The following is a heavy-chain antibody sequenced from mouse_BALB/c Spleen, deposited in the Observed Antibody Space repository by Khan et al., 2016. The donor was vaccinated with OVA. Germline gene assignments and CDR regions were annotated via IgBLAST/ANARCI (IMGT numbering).Heavy chain of an antibody. CDR1: GYTFTDYA. J-gene: IGHJ3*01. Sequence: QVQLQQSGAELVRPGVSVKISCKGSGYTFTDYAMHWVKQSHAKSLEWIGVISTYYGDVDYSEKFKGKATMTVDRSYSTAYMELARLTSEDSAIYYCARGGKFDYWGQGTLVTVSA. D-gene: IGHD1-1*02. CDR2: ISTYYGDV. CDR3: ARGGKFDY. V-gene: IGHV1S137*01.